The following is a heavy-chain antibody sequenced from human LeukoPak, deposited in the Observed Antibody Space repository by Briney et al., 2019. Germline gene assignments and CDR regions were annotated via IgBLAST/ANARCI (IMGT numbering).Heavy chain of an antibody. D-gene: IGHD2-2*01. CDR3: ARPKYSNSYYWFDP. CDR1: GFTFSDYA. CDR2: ISGFGGST. J-gene: IGHJ5*02. V-gene: IGHV3-23*01. Sequence: PGGSLRLSCAASGFTFSDYAMTWARQAPGKGLEWVSGISGFGGSTYYADSMKGRFTISRDNSKNTLFLQMHSLRADDTAVYYCARPKYSNSYYWFDPWGQGTLVTVSS.